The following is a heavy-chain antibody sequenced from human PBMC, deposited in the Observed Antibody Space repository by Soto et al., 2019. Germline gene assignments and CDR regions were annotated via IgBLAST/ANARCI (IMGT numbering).Heavy chain of an antibody. V-gene: IGHV1-46*01. CDR1: GYTFSSHY. CDR3: ARDNYYDSSGYYAPFDY. CDR2: INPSGGST. J-gene: IGHJ4*02. D-gene: IGHD3-22*01. Sequence: ASAKASCKESGYTFSSHYKHWVRQAPGQGLEWMGIINPSGGSTSYAQKFQGRVTMTRDTSTSTVYMELSSLRSEDTAVYYCARDNYYDSSGYYAPFDYWGQGTLVTVSS.